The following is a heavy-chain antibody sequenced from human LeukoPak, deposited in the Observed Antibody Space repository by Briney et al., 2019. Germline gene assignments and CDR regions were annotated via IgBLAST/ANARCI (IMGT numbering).Heavy chain of an antibody. V-gene: IGHV1-2*02. D-gene: IGHD3-9*01. CDR3: ARFLSRVVLRYFDWSEIVAFDY. Sequence: ASVKVSCKASGYTFTSYDINWVRQATGQGLEWMGWMNPNSGGTNYAQKFQGRVTMTRDTSISTAYMELSRLRSDDTAVYYCARFLSRVVLRYFDWSEIVAFDYWGQGTLVTVSS. CDR2: MNPNSGGT. CDR1: GYTFTSYD. J-gene: IGHJ4*02.